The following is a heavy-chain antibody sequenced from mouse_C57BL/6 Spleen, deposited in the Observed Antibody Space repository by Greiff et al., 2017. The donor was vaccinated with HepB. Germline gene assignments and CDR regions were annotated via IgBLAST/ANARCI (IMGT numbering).Heavy chain of an antibody. CDR2: ICSGGST. J-gene: IGHJ3*01. Sequence: QVQLQQSGPGLVQPSQSLSITCTVSGFSLTSYGVHWVRQSPGKGLEWLGVICSGGSTDYNAAFISRLSISKDNSKSQFFFKMHSLQADDTAIYYCARLYDYDSAWFAYWGQGTLVTVSS. V-gene: IGHV2-2*01. CDR1: GFSLTSYG. CDR3: ARLYDYDSAWFAY. D-gene: IGHD2-4*01.